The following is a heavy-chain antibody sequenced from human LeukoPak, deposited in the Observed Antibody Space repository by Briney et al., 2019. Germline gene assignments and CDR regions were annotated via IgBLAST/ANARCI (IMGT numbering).Heavy chain of an antibody. CDR1: GFTFSSYS. CDR3: AGGIAARVDY. CDR2: ISSSSSYI. D-gene: IGHD6-6*01. J-gene: IGHJ4*02. V-gene: IGHV3-21*01. Sequence: GGSLRLSCAASGFTFSSYSMNWVSQAPGKWMEWVSSISSSSSYIYYADSVKGRFTISRDNAKNSLYLQMNSLRAEDTAVYYCAGGIAARVDYWGQGTLVTVSS.